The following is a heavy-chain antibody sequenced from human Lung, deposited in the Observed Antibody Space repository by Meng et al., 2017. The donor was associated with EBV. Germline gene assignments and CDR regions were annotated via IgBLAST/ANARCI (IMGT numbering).Heavy chain of an antibody. CDR3: ARGATSVFDL. Sequence: VQLQRHGRGLVKPSQTLSLPCGISGDSVSSSSAAWTWISRSPSRGLEWLGRTYYRSKWYNDYAVFVKSRITINPDTSKNQFSLQLNSVTPEDTAVYYCARGATSVFDLWGRGTLVTVSS. CDR2: TYYRSKWYN. V-gene: IGHV6-1*01. CDR1: GDSVSSSSAA. J-gene: IGHJ2*01.